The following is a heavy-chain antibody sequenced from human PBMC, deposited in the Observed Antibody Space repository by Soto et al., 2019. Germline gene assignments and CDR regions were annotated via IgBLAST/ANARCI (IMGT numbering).Heavy chain of an antibody. Sequence: SETLSLTCTVSGGSISSYYWSWIRQPPGKGLEWIGYIYYRWSTNYNPSLKSRVTISVDTSKNQFSLNLSSVTAADTAVYYCARAVFSGSYYDYWGQGTLVTVSS. CDR2: IYYRWST. V-gene: IGHV4-59*01. CDR1: GGSISSYY. D-gene: IGHD3-10*02. CDR3: ARAVFSGSYYDY. J-gene: IGHJ4*02.